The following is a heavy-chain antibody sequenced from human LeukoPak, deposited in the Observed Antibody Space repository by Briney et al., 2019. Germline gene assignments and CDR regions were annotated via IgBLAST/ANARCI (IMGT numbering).Heavy chain of an antibody. CDR3: ARGREMATLYYFDY. V-gene: IGHV1-69*13. J-gene: IGHJ4*02. CDR1: GGTFSSYA. CDR2: IIPIFGTA. D-gene: IGHD5-24*01. Sequence: RASVKVSCKASGGTFSSYAISWVRQAPGQGLEWMGGIIPIFGTANYAQKFQGRVTITADESTSTAYMELSSLRSEDTAVYYCARGREMATLYYFDYWGQGTLVTVSS.